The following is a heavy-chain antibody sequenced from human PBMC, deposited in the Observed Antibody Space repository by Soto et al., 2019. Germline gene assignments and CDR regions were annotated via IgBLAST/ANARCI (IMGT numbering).Heavy chain of an antibody. V-gene: IGHV3-13*01. CDR1: GFTFSNYD. J-gene: IGHJ4*02. D-gene: IGHD3-16*01. Sequence: EVQLVESGGGLVQPGGSLRLSCAASGFTFSNYDMHWVRQTTGKGLEWVSGIGTVGGTYYSGSVKGRFSISRENAKNSFYLQMNSLRAEDTAVYYCASGGLYICGQGTLVTVSS. CDR2: IGTVGGT. CDR3: ASGGLYI.